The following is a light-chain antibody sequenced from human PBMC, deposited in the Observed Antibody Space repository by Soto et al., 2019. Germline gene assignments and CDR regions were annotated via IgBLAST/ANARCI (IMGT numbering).Light chain of an antibody. CDR2: DAS. CDR1: QSINRW. J-gene: IGKJ1*01. V-gene: IGKV1-5*01. CDR3: QQYGSYWT. Sequence: IQMTQSPSTLSASLGDTVTITCRASQSINRWLAWYQQKPGEAPKLLIYDASSGESGVPSRFSGSGSGTDFTLIISRLQPDDFAIYYCQQYGSYWTFGQGTKVDIK.